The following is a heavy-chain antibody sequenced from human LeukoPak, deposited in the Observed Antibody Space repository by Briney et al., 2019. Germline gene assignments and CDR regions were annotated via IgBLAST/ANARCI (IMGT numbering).Heavy chain of an antibody. CDR3: ARGLTLEYYDFSGDWFDP. V-gene: IGHV1-46*01. J-gene: IGHJ5*02. D-gene: IGHD3-3*01. CDR2: INPSGGST. CDR1: GYTFTSYY. Sequence: GASVNVSCKASGYTFTSYYMHWVRQAPGQGLEWMGIINPSGGSTSYAQKFQGRVTMTRDTSTSTVYMELSSLRSEDTAVYYCARGLTLEYYDFSGDWFDPWGQGTLVTVSS.